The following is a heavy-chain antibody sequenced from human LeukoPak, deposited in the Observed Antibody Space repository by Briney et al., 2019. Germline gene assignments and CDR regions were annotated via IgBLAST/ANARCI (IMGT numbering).Heavy chain of an antibody. CDR1: GGSFSGYY. J-gene: IGHJ4*02. D-gene: IGHD3-10*01. V-gene: IGHV4-34*01. CDR2: INHSGST. CDR3: ARDHARSMVRGVISPVDY. Sequence: NPSETLSLTCAVYGGSFSGYYWSWIRQPPGKGLEWIGEINHSGSTNYNPSLKSRVTISVDTSKNQFSLKLSSVTAADTAVYYCARDHARSMVRGVISPVDYWGQGTLVTVSS.